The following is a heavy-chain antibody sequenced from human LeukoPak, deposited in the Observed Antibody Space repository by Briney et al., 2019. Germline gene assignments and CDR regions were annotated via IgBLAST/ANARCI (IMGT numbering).Heavy chain of an antibody. D-gene: IGHD6-19*01. CDR3: ARETSLAGFASGLGFNY. CDR2: IYYSGST. V-gene: IGHV4-39*07. CDR1: GGSISSSSYY. J-gene: IGHJ4*02. Sequence: SETLSLTCTVSGGSISSSSYYWGWIRQPPGKGLEWIGSIYYSGSTYYNPSLKSRVTMSIDTSKNHFSLKLTSVTAADTATYYCARETSLAGFASGLGFNYWGQGILVSVSS.